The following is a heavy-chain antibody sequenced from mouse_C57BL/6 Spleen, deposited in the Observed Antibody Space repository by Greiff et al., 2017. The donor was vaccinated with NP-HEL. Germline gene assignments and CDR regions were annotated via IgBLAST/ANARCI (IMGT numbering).Heavy chain of an antibody. D-gene: IGHD1-1*01. CDR2: INPNNGGT. CDR3: DEGGSSGYFDV. J-gene: IGHJ1*03. CDR1: GYTFTDYY. V-gene: IGHV1-26*01. Sequence: EVQLQESGPELVKPGASVKISCKASGYTFTDYYMNWVKQSHGKSLEWIGDINPNNGGTSYNQKFKGKATLTVDKSSSTAYMELRSLTSEDSAVYYCDEGGSSGYFDVWGTGTTVTVSS.